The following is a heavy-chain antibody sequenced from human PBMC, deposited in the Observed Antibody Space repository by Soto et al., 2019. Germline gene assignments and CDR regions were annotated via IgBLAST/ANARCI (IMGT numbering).Heavy chain of an antibody. CDR3: ARERSWRSSCWTRERGNVYYYYYGMDV. CDR1: GDSVSSNSAA. CDR2: TYYRSKWYN. J-gene: IGHJ6*02. Sequence: SQTLSLTCAISGDSVSSNSAAWNWIRQSPSRGLEWLGGTYYRSKWYNDYAVSVKSRITINPDTSKNQFSLQLNSVTPEDTAVYYCARERSWRSSCWTRERGNVYYYYYGMDVWGQGTTVTVSS. V-gene: IGHV6-1*01. D-gene: IGHD6-19*01.